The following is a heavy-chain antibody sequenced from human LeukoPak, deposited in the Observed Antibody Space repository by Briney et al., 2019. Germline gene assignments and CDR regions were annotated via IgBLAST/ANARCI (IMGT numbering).Heavy chain of an antibody. J-gene: IGHJ4*02. Sequence: GGSLRLSCAASGFTFSSYDIHGVRQAPGKGLEWVAVIWYDGSNKYYADSVKGRFTISRDNSKNTLYLQMNSLRVEDTAVYFCARASHYYDSSPSDYWGQGTLVTVSS. CDR2: IWYDGSNK. CDR3: ARASHYYDSSPSDY. V-gene: IGHV3-33*01. CDR1: GFTFSSYD. D-gene: IGHD3-22*01.